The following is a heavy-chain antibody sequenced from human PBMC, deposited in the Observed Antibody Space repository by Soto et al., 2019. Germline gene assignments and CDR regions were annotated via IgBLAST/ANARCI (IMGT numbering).Heavy chain of an antibody. J-gene: IGHJ5*02. Sequence: GGSLRLSCAASGFTFDDYAMHWVRQAPGKGLEWVSGISWNSGSIGYADSVKGRFTISRDNAKNSLYLQMNSLRAEDTALYYCAKDGAGLYYDFWSGYLWFDPWGQGTLVTVSS. CDR2: ISWNSGSI. V-gene: IGHV3-9*01. CDR3: AKDGAGLYYDFWSGYLWFDP. D-gene: IGHD3-3*01. CDR1: GFTFDDYA.